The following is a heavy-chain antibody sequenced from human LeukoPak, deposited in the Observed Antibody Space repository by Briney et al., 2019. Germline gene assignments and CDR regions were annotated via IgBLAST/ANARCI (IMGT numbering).Heavy chain of an antibody. Sequence: PSETLSLTCTVSGGSISTYYWSWIRQPPGKGLEWIGYIYYSGSANYNPSLKSRVTISVDTSKNQFSLKLSSVTAADTAVYYCARGLMTTSAERNWFDPWGQGTLVTVSS. D-gene: IGHD4-17*01. CDR1: GGSISTYY. V-gene: IGHV4-59*01. CDR2: IYYSGSA. CDR3: ARGLMTTSAERNWFDP. J-gene: IGHJ5*02.